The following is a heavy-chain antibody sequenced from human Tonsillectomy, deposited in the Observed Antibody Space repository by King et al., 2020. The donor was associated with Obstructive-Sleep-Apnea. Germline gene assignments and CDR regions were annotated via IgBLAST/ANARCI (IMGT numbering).Heavy chain of an antibody. CDR1: GFTFSSYA. V-gene: IGHV3-23*04. Sequence: VQLVESGGGLVQPGGSLRLSCAASGFTFSSYAMSWVRQAPGKGLEWVSAISGSGGSTYYADSVKGRFTISRDNSKNTLYLQMNSLRAEDTAVYYCAKVPLAARLVGPVNYFDYWGQGTLVTVSS. D-gene: IGHD6-6*01. J-gene: IGHJ4*02. CDR2: ISGSGGST. CDR3: AKVPLAARLVGPVNYFDY.